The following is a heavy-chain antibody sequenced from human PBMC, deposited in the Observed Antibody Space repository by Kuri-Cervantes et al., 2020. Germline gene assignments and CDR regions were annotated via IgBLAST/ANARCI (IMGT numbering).Heavy chain of an antibody. J-gene: IGHJ4*02. CDR2: IYPGDSDT. Sequence: GASLMICRKGSGYIFTSYWIGLVRQMPGEGLEWIGIIYPGDSDTRYSTFFQGQVTISAVKSISTAYLQWSSLKASDTAMYYWAKGGSSSWYARAEMEFDYWGQGTLVTCSS. CDR3: AKGGSSSWYARAEMEFDY. V-gene: IGHV5-51*01. CDR1: GYIFTSYW. D-gene: IGHD6-13*01.